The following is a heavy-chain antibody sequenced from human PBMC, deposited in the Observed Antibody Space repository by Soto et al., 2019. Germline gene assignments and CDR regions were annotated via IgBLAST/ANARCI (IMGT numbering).Heavy chain of an antibody. CDR1: GFTFGTYS. CDR2: ISNNGVST. CDR3: VKGGITMVRGVLFAY. Sequence: GGSLRLSCSACGFTFGTYSMHWVRQAPWKGLEYVSAISNNGVSTYYADSVKGRFTISRDNSKNTLYLQMSSLRTADTAIYYCVKGGITMVRGVLFAYWRRRTPVTVCS. V-gene: IGHV3-64D*09. J-gene: IGHJ4*02. D-gene: IGHD3-10*01.